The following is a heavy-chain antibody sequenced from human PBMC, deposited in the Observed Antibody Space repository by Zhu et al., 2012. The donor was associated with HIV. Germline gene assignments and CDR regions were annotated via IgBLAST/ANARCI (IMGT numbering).Heavy chain of an antibody. J-gene: IGHJ3*02. CDR2: IYYSGSI. CDR1: GFSISSGYY. CDR3: TRYWGSGDAFDT. Sequence: QVQLQQSGPRLVKPSETLSLTCAVSGFSISSGYYWGWIRQPPGKGLEWIGSIYYSGSIYYNPSLKSRVTISVDTSKNQFSLMLTSVTAADTAVYYSTRYWGSGDAFDTWGQGTMVTVSS. V-gene: IGHV4-38-2*01. D-gene: IGHD3-16*01.